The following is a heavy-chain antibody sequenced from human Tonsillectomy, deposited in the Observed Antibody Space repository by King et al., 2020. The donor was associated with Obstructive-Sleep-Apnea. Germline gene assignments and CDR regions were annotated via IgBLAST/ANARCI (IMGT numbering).Heavy chain of an antibody. CDR2: ISYDGSYK. CDR1: GFTFSNYA. Sequence: HVQLVESGGGVVQPGRSLRLSCAASGFTFSNYAMHWVRQAPGKGLEWVAVISYDGSYKYYADSVKGRFTISRDNSKNTLYLQMNSLRAEDTAVYYCARDGYSSGWSGGMDVWVQGTTVTVSS. CDR3: ARDGYSSGWSGGMDV. V-gene: IGHV3-30*04. D-gene: IGHD6-19*01. J-gene: IGHJ6*02.